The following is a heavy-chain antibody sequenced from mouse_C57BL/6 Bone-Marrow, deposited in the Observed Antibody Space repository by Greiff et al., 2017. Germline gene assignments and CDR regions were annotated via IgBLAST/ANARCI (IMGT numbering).Heavy chain of an antibody. J-gene: IGHJ2*01. CDR2: IYPGDGDT. D-gene: IGHD2-3*01. CDR3: ARSLGYYVY. Sequence: QVQLQQSGPELVKPGASVKISCKASGYAFSSSWMNWVKQRPGKGLEWIGRIYPGDGDTNYNGKFKGKATLTADTSSSTAYMHLSSLTSEDSAVYFFARSLGYYVYWGQGTTLTVSS. V-gene: IGHV1-82*01. CDR1: GYAFSSSW.